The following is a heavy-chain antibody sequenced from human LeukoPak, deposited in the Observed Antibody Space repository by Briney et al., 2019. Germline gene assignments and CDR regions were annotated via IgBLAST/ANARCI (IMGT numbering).Heavy chain of an antibody. J-gene: IGHJ4*02. Sequence: ATVKVSCKASGFTFTSSAVQWVRQARGQGLEWMGWMNPNSGNTGYAQKFQGRVTMTRNTSISTAYMELSSLRSEDTAVYYCARGPAITIFGVVAYYFDYWGQGTLVTVSS. D-gene: IGHD3-3*01. CDR3: ARGPAITIFGVVAYYFDY. CDR2: MNPNSGNT. V-gene: IGHV1-8*02. CDR1: GFTFTSSA.